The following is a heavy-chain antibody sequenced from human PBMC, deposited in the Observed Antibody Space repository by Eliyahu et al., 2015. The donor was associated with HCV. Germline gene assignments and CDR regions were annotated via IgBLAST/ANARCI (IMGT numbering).Heavy chain of an antibody. CDR1: GFTFDDYA. V-gene: IGHV3-9*01. CDR2: ISWNSGSI. Sequence: EVQLVESGGGLVQPGRSLXLSCAASGFTFDDYAMHWVRQAPGKGLEWVSGISWNSGSIGYADSVKGRFTISRDNAKNSLYLQMNSLRAEDTALYYCATISSRGPDFDYWGQGTLVTVSS. CDR3: ATISSRGPDFDY. J-gene: IGHJ4*02. D-gene: IGHD6-13*01.